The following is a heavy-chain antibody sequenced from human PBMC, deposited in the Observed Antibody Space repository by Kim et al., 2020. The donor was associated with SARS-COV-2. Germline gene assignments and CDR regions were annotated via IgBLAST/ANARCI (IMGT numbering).Heavy chain of an antibody. J-gene: IGHJ4*02. V-gene: IGHV3-33*01. D-gene: IGHD3-10*01. CDR2: IWYDGSNK. CDR3: ARARRPYGSGSYNFDY. Sequence: GGSLRLSCAASGFTFSSYGMHWVRQAPGKGLEWVAVIWYDGSNKYYADSVKGRFTISRDNSKNTLYLQMNSLRAEDTAVYYCARARRPYGSGSYNFDYWGQGTLVTVSS. CDR1: GFTFSSYG.